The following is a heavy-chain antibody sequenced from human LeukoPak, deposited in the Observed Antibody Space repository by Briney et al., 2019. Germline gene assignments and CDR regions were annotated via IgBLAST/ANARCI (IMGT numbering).Heavy chain of an antibody. V-gene: IGHV4-59*01. CDR1: GGSISSYY. Sequence: SETLSLTCTVSGGSISSYYWSWIRQPPGKGLEWIGYIYYSGSTNYNPSLKSRVTISVDTSKNQFSLKLSSVTAADTAVYYCARVLCSGGSCYSGFDAFDIWGQGTMVTVSS. J-gene: IGHJ3*02. CDR2: IYYSGST. D-gene: IGHD2-15*01. CDR3: ARVLCSGGSCYSGFDAFDI.